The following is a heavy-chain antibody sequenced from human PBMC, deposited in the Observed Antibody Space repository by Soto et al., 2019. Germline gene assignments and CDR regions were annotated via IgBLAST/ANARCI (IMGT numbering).Heavy chain of an antibody. CDR2: IYYSGST. Sequence: PSETLSLTCTVSGGSISSGDYYWSWIRQPPGKGLEWIGYIYYSGSTYYNPSLKSRVTISVDTSKNQFSLKLSSVTAADTAVYYCARADGRSSRYPYTFDYWGKGTRVTVS. CDR1: GGSISSGDYY. J-gene: IGHJ4*02. D-gene: IGHD6-13*01. CDR3: ARADGRSSRYPYTFDY. V-gene: IGHV4-30-4*01.